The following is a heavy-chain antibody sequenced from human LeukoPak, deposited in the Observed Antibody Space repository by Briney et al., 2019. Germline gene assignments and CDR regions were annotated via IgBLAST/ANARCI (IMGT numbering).Heavy chain of an antibody. D-gene: IGHD1-20*01. Sequence: GGSLRLSCVASGFTFSSRDWMTWVRQAPGKGLEWVANIKQDGSEKNYVDSVKGRFTISRDNAKNSVDLQMNSLRAEDTAVYYCARGEYNWNDLHLWGQGTLVTVSS. CDR1: GFTFSSRDW. V-gene: IGHV3-7*01. CDR2: IKQDGSEK. CDR3: ARGEYNWNDLHL. J-gene: IGHJ5*02.